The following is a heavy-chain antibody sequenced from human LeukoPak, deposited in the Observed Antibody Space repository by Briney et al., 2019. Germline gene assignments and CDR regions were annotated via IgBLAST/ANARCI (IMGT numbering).Heavy chain of an antibody. CDR2: IYYSGST. CDR3: ARSEPSFYFDS. CDR1: GGSISSYY. V-gene: IGHV4-59*01. Sequence: MTSETLSLTCTVSGGSISSYYWSWIRQPPGKGLEWIGYIYYSGSTNYNPSLKSRVTISVDTSKNQFSLKLSSVTAADTAVYYCARSEPSFYFDSWGQGTLVTVSS. J-gene: IGHJ4*02.